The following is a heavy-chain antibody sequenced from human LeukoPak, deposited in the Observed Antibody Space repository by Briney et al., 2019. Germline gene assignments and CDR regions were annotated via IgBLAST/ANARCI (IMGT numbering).Heavy chain of an antibody. J-gene: IGHJ4*02. CDR3: ARQLGSYYPFDY. Sequence: NPSETLSLTCTVSGGSISGSSYYWGWIRQPPGKGLEWIGSIYYSGSTYYNPSLKSRVTISVDTSKNRFSLKLSSVTAADTAVYYCARQLGSYYPFDYWGQGTLVTVSS. D-gene: IGHD1-26*01. CDR1: GGSISGSSYY. CDR2: IYYSGST. V-gene: IGHV4-39*01.